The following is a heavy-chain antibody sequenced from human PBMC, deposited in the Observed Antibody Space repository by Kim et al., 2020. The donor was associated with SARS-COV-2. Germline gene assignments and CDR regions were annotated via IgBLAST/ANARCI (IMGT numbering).Heavy chain of an antibody. V-gene: IGHV1-18*01. D-gene: IGHD3-22*01. CDR2: ISAYNGNT. J-gene: IGHJ4*02. CDR1: GYTFTSYG. CDR3: ARVTRDYDSSGYYTVDDY. Sequence: ASVKVSCKASGYTFTSYGISWVRQAPGQGLEWMGWISAYNGNTNYAQKLQGRVTMTTDTSTSTAYMELRSLRSDDTAVYYCARVTRDYDSSGYYTVDDYWGQGTLVTVSS.